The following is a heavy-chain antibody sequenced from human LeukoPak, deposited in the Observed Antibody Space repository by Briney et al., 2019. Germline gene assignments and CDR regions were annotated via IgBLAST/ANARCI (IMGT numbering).Heavy chain of an antibody. CDR2: IYTSGST. Sequence: SETLSLTCTVSAGSISSGSYYWSWIRQPAGKGLEWIGRIYTSGSTNYNPSLKSRVTISVDTSKNQFSLKLSSVTAADTAVYYCARDGYSSSWYVWFDPWGQGTLVTVSS. D-gene: IGHD6-13*01. CDR1: AGSISSGSYY. V-gene: IGHV4-61*02. CDR3: ARDGYSSSWYVWFDP. J-gene: IGHJ5*02.